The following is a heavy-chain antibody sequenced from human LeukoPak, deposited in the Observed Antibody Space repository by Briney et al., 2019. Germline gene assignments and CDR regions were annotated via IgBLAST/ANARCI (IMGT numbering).Heavy chain of an antibody. Sequence: PSETLSLTCAVYGGSFSGYYWSWIRQPPGKGLEWIGEINHSGSTNYNPSLKSRVTISVDTSKNQFSLKLSSVTAADTAVYYCARRGEKGLYWGQGTLVTVSS. CDR3: ARRGEKGLY. J-gene: IGHJ4*02. CDR1: GGSFSGYY. CDR2: INHSGST. V-gene: IGHV4-34*01. D-gene: IGHD3-16*01.